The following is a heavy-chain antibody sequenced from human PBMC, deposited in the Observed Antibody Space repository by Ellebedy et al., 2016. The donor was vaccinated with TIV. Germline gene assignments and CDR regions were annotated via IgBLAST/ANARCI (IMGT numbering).Heavy chain of an antibody. Sequence: AASVKVSCKASGGTFNNDIINGVRQVPGQGLEWMGRTISILGLANYAQKFQVRVTVTADKSTSTAYMQLNSLTSEDTAIYYCARQSGYTYAMNTYVSWGQGRLVTGSS. J-gene: IGHJ5*02. CDR1: GGTFNNDI. V-gene: IGHV1-69*02. CDR2: TISILGLA. CDR3: ARQSGYTYAMNTYVS. D-gene: IGHD5-18*01.